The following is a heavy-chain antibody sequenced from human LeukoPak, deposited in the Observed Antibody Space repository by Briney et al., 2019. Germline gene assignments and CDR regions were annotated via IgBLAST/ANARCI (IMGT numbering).Heavy chain of an antibody. CDR2: IYYSGST. J-gene: IGHJ6*03. CDR1: GGSISSTRHY. V-gene: IGHV4-61*05. Sequence: PSETLSLTCTVSGGSISSTRHYWGWIRQPPGKGLEWIGYIYYSGSTNYNPSLKSRVTISVDTSKNQFSLKLSSVTAADTAVYYCARVGPNYYYYMDVWGKGTTVTISS. CDR3: ARVGPNYYYYMDV.